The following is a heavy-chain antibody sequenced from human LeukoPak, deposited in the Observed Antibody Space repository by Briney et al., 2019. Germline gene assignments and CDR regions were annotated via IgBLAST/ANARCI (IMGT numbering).Heavy chain of an antibody. Sequence: SVKVSXKTSGESFSSHGISWVRQAPGQGLEWIGGIIPVFHTAKYAQNFQDRLTITTDESTDTVYMELSSLRSEDTAVYYCARDYNFDSSPYDDGLDIWGQGTMVTVSS. CDR1: GESFSSHG. J-gene: IGHJ3*02. CDR2: IIPVFHTA. V-gene: IGHV1-69*05. CDR3: ARDYNFDSSPYDDGLDI. D-gene: IGHD3-22*01.